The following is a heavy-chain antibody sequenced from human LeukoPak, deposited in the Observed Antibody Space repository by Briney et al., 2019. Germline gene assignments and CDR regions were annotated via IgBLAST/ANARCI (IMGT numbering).Heavy chain of an antibody. CDR2: INHSGST. J-gene: IGHJ5*02. V-gene: IGHV4-34*01. CDR1: GGSFSGYY. D-gene: IGHD2-2*01. Sequence: NTSETLSLTCAVYGGSFSGYYWSWIRQPPGKGLEWIGEINHSGSTNYNPSLKSRVTISVDTSKNQFSLKLSSVTAADTAVYYCARVFGVVVPAAMLNWFDPWGQGTLVTVSS. CDR3: ARVFGVVVPAAMLNWFDP.